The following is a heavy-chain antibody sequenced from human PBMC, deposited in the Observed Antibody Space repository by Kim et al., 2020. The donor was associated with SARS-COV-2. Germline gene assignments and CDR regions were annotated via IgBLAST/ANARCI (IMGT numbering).Heavy chain of an antibody. CDR3: ARRDPNWGSGWFDP. J-gene: IGHJ5*02. V-gene: IGHV4-39*01. CDR2: IYYSGST. Sequence: SETLSLTCTVSGGSISSSSYYWGWIRQPPGKGLEWIGSIYYSGSTYYNPSLKSRVTISVDTSKNQFSLKLSSVTAADTAVYYCARRDPNWGSGWFDPWGQGTLVTVSS. CDR1: GGSISSSSYY. D-gene: IGHD7-27*01.